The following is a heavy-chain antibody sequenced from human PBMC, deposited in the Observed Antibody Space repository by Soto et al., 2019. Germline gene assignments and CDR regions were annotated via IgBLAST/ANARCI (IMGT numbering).Heavy chain of an antibody. V-gene: IGHV4-31*03. CDR1: GGSISSGGYY. CDR3: ARVCGGDCHYGMDV. Sequence: SETLSLTCTVSGGSISSGGYYWSWIRQHPGKGLEWIGYIYYSGSTYYNPSLKSRVTISVDTSKNQFSLKLSSVTAADTASYYCARVCGGDCHYGMDVWGQGTTVTVSS. J-gene: IGHJ6*02. D-gene: IGHD2-21*02. CDR2: IYYSGST.